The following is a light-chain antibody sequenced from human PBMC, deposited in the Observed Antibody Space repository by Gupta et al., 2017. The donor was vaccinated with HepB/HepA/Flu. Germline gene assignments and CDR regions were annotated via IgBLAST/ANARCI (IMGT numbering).Light chain of an antibody. CDR1: RGIAPY. V-gene: IGKV1-39*01. Sequence: DIQMTQSPSSLSASVGETVIITCRASRGIAPYLNWWQQKPGSAPRPLIYGASTLYSGVPPRFSGSGSGADFTLTITNLQVEDFATDFCQQSFSPPPHTFGPGTKLEIK. CDR2: GAS. J-gene: IGKJ2*01. CDR3: QQSFSPPPHT.